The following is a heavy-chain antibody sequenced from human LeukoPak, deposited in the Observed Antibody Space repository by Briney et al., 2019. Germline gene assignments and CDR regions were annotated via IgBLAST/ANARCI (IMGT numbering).Heavy chain of an antibody. V-gene: IGHV3-7*05. CDR3: ARVEQLTYYYYYGMDV. J-gene: IGHJ6*02. D-gene: IGHD6-13*01. CDR2: IKQDGSEK. Sequence: GGSLTLSCAASGFTFSSHWMSWVRQAPGKGLEWLANIKQDGSEKYYVDSVKGRFTISRDNAKNSLYLQMNSLRAEDTAVYYCARVEQLTYYYYYGMDVWGQGTTVTVSS. CDR1: GFTFSSHW.